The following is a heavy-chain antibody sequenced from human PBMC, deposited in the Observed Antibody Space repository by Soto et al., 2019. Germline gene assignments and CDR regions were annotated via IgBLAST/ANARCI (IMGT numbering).Heavy chain of an antibody. D-gene: IGHD2-8*01. V-gene: IGHV3-33*08. J-gene: IGHJ4*01. Sequence: TGGSLRLSCAASGFTFSSYGMHWVCQAPGKGLEWVAVIYYDGSNRYYGDAVKGRFTISRDNSKSTLYLQMSSLRAEDTAVYYCVRAFCTNGVCYYFFDYWGHGTLVTVSS. CDR3: VRAFCTNGVCYYFFDY. CDR1: GFTFSSYG. CDR2: IYYDGSNR.